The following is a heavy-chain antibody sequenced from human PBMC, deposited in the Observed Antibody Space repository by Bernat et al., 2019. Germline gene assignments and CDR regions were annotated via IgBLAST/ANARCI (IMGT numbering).Heavy chain of an antibody. Sequence: QVQLQQWGAGLLKPSETLSLTCAVSDGAFSTYYWGWIRQPPGKGLEWIGEINHSGSTNYNPSLKSRVTMSVDTSRNRFSLKLSSVTAADSAIYFCARGGVDNSNYGGLFDSWGQGTLLNVSS. CDR1: DGAFSTYY. D-gene: IGHD4-4*01. J-gene: IGHJ4*02. CDR2: INHSGST. V-gene: IGHV4-34*02. CDR3: ARGGVDNSNYGGLFDS.